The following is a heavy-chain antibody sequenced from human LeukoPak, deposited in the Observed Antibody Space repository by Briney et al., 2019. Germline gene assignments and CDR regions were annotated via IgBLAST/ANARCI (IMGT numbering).Heavy chain of an antibody. D-gene: IGHD7-27*01. V-gene: IGHV4-61*02. CDR1: GGSLSSGSYY. Sequence: SQTLSLTCTVSGGSLSSGSYYWRWLRQPAGKGLEWIGRIYTSGSTNYNPSLKSRVIISVNTSNTLFSLKLSSVAAADTALYYCARHDWGVVYWYFDLWGRGTLVTVSS. J-gene: IGHJ2*01. CDR2: IYTSGST. CDR3: ARHDWGVVYWYFDL.